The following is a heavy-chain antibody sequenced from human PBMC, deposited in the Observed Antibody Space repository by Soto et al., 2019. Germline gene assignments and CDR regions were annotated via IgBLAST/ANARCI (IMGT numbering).Heavy chain of an antibody. J-gene: IGHJ4*02. CDR1: GFTFSGSA. D-gene: IGHD1-26*01. CDR2: IRSQAKSYAT. Sequence: EVQLVESGGGLVQPGGSLKLSCAASGFTFSGSAMHWVRQASGKGLEWVGRIRSQAKSYATAYAASVQGRFTISRDDSKNTTYLQMNSLKTEDTAVYYCTIEGAGFGYWGQGTLVTVSS. CDR3: TIEGAGFGY. V-gene: IGHV3-73*01.